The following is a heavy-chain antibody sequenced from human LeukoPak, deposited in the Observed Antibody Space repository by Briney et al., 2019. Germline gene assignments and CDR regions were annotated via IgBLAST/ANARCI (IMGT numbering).Heavy chain of an antibody. CDR3: ARVKEMATIAIDY. Sequence: GGSLRLSCAASGFTFSSYTMNWVRQAPGKRLEWVSSISSSSSYIYYADSVKGRFTISRDNAKNSLYLQMNSLRAEDTAVYYCARVKEMATIAIDYWGQGTLVTVSS. J-gene: IGHJ4*02. CDR2: ISSSSSYI. D-gene: IGHD5-24*01. V-gene: IGHV3-21*01. CDR1: GFTFSSYT.